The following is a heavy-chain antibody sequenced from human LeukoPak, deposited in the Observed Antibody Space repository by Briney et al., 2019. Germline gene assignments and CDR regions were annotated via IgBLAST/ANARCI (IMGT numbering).Heavy chain of an antibody. CDR1: GGTFSSYA. Sequence: SVKVSCKASGGTFSSYAIGWVRQAPGQGLEWMGGIIPIFGTANYAQKFQGRVTITADESTSTAYMELSSLRSEDTAVYYCARDTVEMATIRYYYYYMDVWGKGTTVTVSS. V-gene: IGHV1-69*01. CDR2: IIPIFGTA. D-gene: IGHD5-24*01. J-gene: IGHJ6*03. CDR3: ARDTVEMATIRYYYYYMDV.